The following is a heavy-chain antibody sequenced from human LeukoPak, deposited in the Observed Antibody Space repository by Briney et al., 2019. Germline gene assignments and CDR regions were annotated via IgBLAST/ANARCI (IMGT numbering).Heavy chain of an antibody. D-gene: IGHD6-13*01. CDR1: GGSISSSSYY. Sequence: SETLSLTCTVSGGSISSSSYYWGWIRQPPGKGLEWIGSIYYSGSTYYNPSLKSRVTISVDTSKNQFSLKLGSVTAADTAVYYCASCIAAGPCWYWGQGTLVTVSS. V-gene: IGHV4-39*01. CDR2: IYYSGST. J-gene: IGHJ4*02. CDR3: ASCIAAGPCWY.